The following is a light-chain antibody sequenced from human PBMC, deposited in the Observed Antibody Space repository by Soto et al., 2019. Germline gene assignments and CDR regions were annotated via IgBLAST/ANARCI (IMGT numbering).Light chain of an antibody. J-gene: IGKJ1*01. CDR1: QSVSSSY. V-gene: IGKV3D-20*02. CDR2: DAS. Sequence: EIVLTQSPGTLSLSQGERATLSCRASQSVSSSYLAWYQQKPGQAPRLLIYDASSRATDIPARFSGSGSGTDFTLTISGLEPEDFAVYYCQQRNSWPGTFGQGTKVDI. CDR3: QQRNSWPGT.